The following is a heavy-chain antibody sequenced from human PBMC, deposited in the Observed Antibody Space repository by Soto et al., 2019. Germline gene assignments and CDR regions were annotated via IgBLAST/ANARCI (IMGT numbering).Heavy chain of an antibody. D-gene: IGHD3-22*01. Sequence: GASLKSSCRTSGYRFTSYWNAWVRPMPGKGLEWMGIIFTSDSDTRYSPFFQGQVTISAASSTSTVFLQWASLKASDTAVYSCARKDKSGYCNWFDPWGHGTLVTVSS. CDR1: GYRFTSYW. J-gene: IGHJ5*02. CDR3: ARKDKSGYCNWFDP. V-gene: IGHV5-51*01. CDR2: IFTSDSDT.